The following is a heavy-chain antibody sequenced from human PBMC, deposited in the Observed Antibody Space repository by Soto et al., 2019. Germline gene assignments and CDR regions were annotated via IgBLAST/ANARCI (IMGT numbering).Heavy chain of an antibody. Sequence: SETLSLTCTVSGGSISTGGYYWNWIRQHPGKGLEWIGYFYYSGSTNYNPSLKSRVTISVDTSKNQFSLKLSSVTAADTAVYYCARDSSGYYWFDPWGQGTQVTVSS. CDR3: ARDSSGYYWFDP. J-gene: IGHJ5*02. V-gene: IGHV4-61*08. D-gene: IGHD3-22*01. CDR1: GGSISTGGYY. CDR2: FYYSGST.